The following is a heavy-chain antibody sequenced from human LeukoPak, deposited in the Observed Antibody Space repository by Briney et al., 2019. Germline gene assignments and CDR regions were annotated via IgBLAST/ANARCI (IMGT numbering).Heavy chain of an antibody. J-gene: IGHJ4*02. CDR1: GFTVSSNY. CDR2: IHSGGNT. Sequence: PGGSLRLPCAASGFTVSSNYMGWVRPAPGKGLEWVSIIHSGGNTYYADSVKGRFTISRDNSKNTLYLQMNSLRADDTAVYYCARVGAAAGLFDYWGQGTLVTVSS. D-gene: IGHD6-13*01. V-gene: IGHV3-53*01. CDR3: ARVGAAAGLFDY.